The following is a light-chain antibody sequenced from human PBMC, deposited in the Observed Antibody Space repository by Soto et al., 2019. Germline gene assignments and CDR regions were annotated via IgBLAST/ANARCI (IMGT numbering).Light chain of an antibody. CDR1: SNDIVSYNY. J-gene: IGLJ2*01. CDR2: EVS. V-gene: IGLV2-14*01. CDR3: SSYTTRSTVV. Sequence: QSALTPPASVSGSPGQSIAISCTGTSNDIVSYNYVSWYQQYPVKAPRLIIYEVSHRPSGVSNRFSASKSGNTASLTISGLQAEDEADYYCSSYTTRSTVVFGGGTKLTVL.